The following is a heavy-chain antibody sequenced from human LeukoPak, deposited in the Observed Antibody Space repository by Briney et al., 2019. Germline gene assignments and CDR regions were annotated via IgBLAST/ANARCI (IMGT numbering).Heavy chain of an antibody. V-gene: IGHV3-48*03. Sequence: PGGSLRPSCAASGFTFSSYEMNWVRQAPGKGLEWVSYISSSGSTIYYADSVKGRFTISRDNAKNSLYLQMNSLRVEDTAVYYCARAQLAWDAANWGQGTLVTVSS. J-gene: IGHJ4*02. CDR2: ISSSGSTI. CDR3: ARAQLAWDAAN. CDR1: GFTFSSYE. D-gene: IGHD6-13*01.